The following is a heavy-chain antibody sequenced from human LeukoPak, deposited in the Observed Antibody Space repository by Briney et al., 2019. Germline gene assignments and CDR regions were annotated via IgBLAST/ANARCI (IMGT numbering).Heavy chain of an antibody. Sequence: SETLSLTCTVSGGSITSHYWRWIRQPPGKGLERIGYVHYSGKSNYNPSLKSRVTMSVDTSKNQLSLKLDSVTAADTAMYYCARDHSSSYHYFDLWGQGTLITVSS. CDR3: ARDHSSSYHYFDL. J-gene: IGHJ4*02. V-gene: IGHV4-59*11. CDR2: VHYSGKS. CDR1: GGSITSHY. D-gene: IGHD6-6*01.